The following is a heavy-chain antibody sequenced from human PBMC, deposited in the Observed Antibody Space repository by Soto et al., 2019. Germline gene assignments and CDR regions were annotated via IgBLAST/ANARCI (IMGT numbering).Heavy chain of an antibody. J-gene: IGHJ4*02. D-gene: IGHD3-16*01. CDR2: IIPIYGTV. CDR1: GDTFRSNG. V-gene: IGHV1-69*05. Sequence: QVQLVQSGTEVTKPGSSVQVSCKVSGDTFRSNGISWVRQVPGQGLDWMGGIIPIYGTVNYAMKFLGRVTTTXXXSXXTAYKELRRLRPEETGVYYCAPDGDVTAITRTLDSRGQGSMVT. CDR3: APDGDVTAITRTLDS.